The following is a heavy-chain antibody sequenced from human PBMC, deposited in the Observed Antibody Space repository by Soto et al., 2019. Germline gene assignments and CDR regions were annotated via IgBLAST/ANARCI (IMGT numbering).Heavy chain of an antibody. CDR1: GYTFSGFY. CDR2: INPNSGGT. Sequence: ASVKVSCKASGYTFSGFYMHWVRQAPGQGLEWMGWINPNSGGTKSAEKYQGRVTMTRDTSISTAYMELSRLTSDDTAVYYCASAAVTGTAGLDFWGQGTQVTVSS. V-gene: IGHV1-2*02. J-gene: IGHJ4*02. CDR3: ASAAVTGTAGLDF. D-gene: IGHD6-19*01.